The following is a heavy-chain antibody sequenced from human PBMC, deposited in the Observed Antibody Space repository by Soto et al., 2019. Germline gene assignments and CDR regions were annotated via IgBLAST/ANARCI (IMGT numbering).Heavy chain of an antibody. CDR3: ARIPGYYYGMDV. D-gene: IGHD3-10*01. J-gene: IGHJ6*02. V-gene: IGHV2-5*02. CDR2: IYLDDDK. CDR1: VFSLSTSGVG. Sequence: QIPLKETGRTLAQPTQTLTLTCTFSVFSLSTSGVGVGWILQPPVKALEWLALIYLDDDKRYTPSLKSRLTVTKDTTKNQVVLTMTNMDPVDTATYYCARIPGYYYGMDVWGQGTTVTVSS.